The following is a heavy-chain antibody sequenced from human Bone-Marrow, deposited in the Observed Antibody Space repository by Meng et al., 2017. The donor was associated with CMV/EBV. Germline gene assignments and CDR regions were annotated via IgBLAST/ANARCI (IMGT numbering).Heavy chain of an antibody. D-gene: IGHD5-12*01. Sequence: ASVKVSCKASGFTFTDYYFHWVRQAPGQGPEWMGWINPNSGGTNYAQKFQGRVTMTRDTSISTAYMELSRLRSDDTAVYYCARVGLVATWAGFWYWGQGTLVTVSS. V-gene: IGHV1-2*02. CDR1: GFTFTDYY. CDR3: ARVGLVATWAGFWY. CDR2: INPNSGGT. J-gene: IGHJ4*02.